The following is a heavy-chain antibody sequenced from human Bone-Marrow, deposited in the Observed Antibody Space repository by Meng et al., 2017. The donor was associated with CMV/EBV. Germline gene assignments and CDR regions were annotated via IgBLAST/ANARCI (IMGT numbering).Heavy chain of an antibody. Sequence: TFSSYGMHWVRQAPGKGLEWVAVISYDGSNKYYADSVKGRFTISRDNSKNTLYLQMNSLRAEDTAVYYCAKGPKRITIFGVVSPVFDYWGQGTLVTVSS. J-gene: IGHJ4*02. V-gene: IGHV3-30*18. CDR1: TFSSYG. D-gene: IGHD3-3*01. CDR2: ISYDGSNK. CDR3: AKGPKRITIFGVVSPVFDY.